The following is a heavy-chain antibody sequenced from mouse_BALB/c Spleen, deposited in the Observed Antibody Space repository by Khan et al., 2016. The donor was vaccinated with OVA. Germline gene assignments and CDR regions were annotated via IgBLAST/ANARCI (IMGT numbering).Heavy chain of an antibody. CDR2: IWSDRSA. Sequence: QVQLKESGPGLVAPSQSLSITCTISGFSLTNYGVHWVRQPPGKGLEWLVVIWSDRSATYNSALKSRLSISKDNSKNQVFLKMNSLQTDDTAMYYCARQPYYHYYIMDYWGQGTSVTVSS. CDR1: GFSLTNYG. V-gene: IGHV2-6-1*01. CDR3: ARQPYYHYYIMDY. D-gene: IGHD2-10*01. J-gene: IGHJ4*01.